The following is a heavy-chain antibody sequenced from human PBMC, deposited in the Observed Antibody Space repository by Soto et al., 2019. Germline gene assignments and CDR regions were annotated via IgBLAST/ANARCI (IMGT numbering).Heavy chain of an antibody. CDR3: ARASDSSSRVIDY. J-gene: IGHJ4*02. V-gene: IGHV4-34*01. CDR1: GGSFSGYY. Sequence: SETLSLTCAVYGGSFSGYYWSWIRQPPGKGLEWIGEINHSGSTNYNPSLKSRVTISVDTSKNQFSLKLSSVTAADTAVYYCARASDSSSRVIDYWGQGTLVTVSS. D-gene: IGHD6-13*01. CDR2: INHSGST.